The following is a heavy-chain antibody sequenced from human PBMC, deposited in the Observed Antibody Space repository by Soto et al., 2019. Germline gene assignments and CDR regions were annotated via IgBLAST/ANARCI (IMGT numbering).Heavy chain of an antibody. D-gene: IGHD3-10*01. CDR1: GGSISSSNW. J-gene: IGHJ4*02. V-gene: IGHV4-4*02. CDR3: ARDPQVWFGDPQDNYFDY. Sequence: QVQLQESGPGLVKPSGTLSLTCAVSGGSISSSNWWSWVRQPPGKGLEWIGEIYHSGSTNYNPSLKSRVTISVDKSKNQFSRKLSSVTAADTAVYYCARDPQVWFGDPQDNYFDYWGQGTLVTVSS. CDR2: IYHSGST.